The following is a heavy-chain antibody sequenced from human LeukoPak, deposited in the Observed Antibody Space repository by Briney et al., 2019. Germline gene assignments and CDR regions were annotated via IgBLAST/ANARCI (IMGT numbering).Heavy chain of an antibody. CDR3: ARIKTMVPAVNAFDI. CDR1: GFTFSSYW. V-gene: IGHV3-7*05. D-gene: IGHD3-10*01. Sequence: VGSLRLSCAASGFTFSSYWMSWVRQAPGKGLAWVANIKQDGSEKYYVDSVKGRVTISRDNAKNALYLQMNSLRAEDTAVYYCARIKTMVPAVNAFDIWGQGTLVTVSS. J-gene: IGHJ3*02. CDR2: IKQDGSEK.